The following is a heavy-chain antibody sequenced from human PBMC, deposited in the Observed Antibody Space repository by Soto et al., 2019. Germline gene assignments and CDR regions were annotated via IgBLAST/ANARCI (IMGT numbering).Heavy chain of an antibody. Sequence: QVQLVQSGAEVKKPGASVKVSCKASGYTFTGYYMHWVRQAPGQGLEWMGWINPNSGGTNYAQQFQGRVTMTRDTSISTAYRELSRLRSDDTAVYYCARDVWDGYDSKADYCGQGTLVTVSS. D-gene: IGHD5-12*01. J-gene: IGHJ4*02. CDR3: ARDVWDGYDSKADY. V-gene: IGHV1-2*02. CDR2: INPNSGGT. CDR1: GYTFTGYY.